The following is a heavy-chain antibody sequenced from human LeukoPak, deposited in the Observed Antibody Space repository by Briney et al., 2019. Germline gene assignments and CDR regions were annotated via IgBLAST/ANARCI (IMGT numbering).Heavy chain of an antibody. Sequence: SETLSLTCAVYGGSFSGYYWSWIRQPPGKGLEWIGEINHSGSTNYNPSLKSRVTISVDTSKNQFSLKLSSVTAADTAVYYCARGGYYYYMDVWGKGTTVTVSS. CDR1: GGSFSGYY. V-gene: IGHV4-34*01. CDR2: INHSGST. J-gene: IGHJ6*03. CDR3: ARGGYYYYMDV.